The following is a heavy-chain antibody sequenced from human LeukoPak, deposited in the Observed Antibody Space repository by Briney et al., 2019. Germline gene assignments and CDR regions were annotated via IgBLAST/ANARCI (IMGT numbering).Heavy chain of an antibody. CDR3: ARDGPYYGGDCYSYAFDI. J-gene: IGHJ3*02. Sequence: PGGSLRLSCAASGFTFSSYSMNWVRQAPGKGLEWVSSISSSSSYIYYADSVKGRFTISRDNAKNSLYLQMNSLRAEDTAVYYCARDGPYYGGDCYSYAFDIWGQGTMVTVSS. D-gene: IGHD2-21*02. V-gene: IGHV3-21*01. CDR2: ISSSSSYI. CDR1: GFTFSSYS.